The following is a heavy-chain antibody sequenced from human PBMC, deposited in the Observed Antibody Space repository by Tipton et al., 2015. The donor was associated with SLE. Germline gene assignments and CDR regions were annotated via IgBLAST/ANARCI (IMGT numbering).Heavy chain of an antibody. Sequence: TLSLTCTVSGGSIGPYYWHWIRQSPGKALEWIGYIYFDGNSNGRGNYNPSLKSRVAMSVDRSKSQFSLKVTSVTSAVTAVYYCARAFETAAGTAFDMWGQGTLVSVSS. V-gene: IGHV4-59*01. CDR2: IYFDGNSNGRG. CDR1: GGSIGPYY. D-gene: IGHD6-13*01. CDR3: ARAFETAAGTAFDM. J-gene: IGHJ3*02.